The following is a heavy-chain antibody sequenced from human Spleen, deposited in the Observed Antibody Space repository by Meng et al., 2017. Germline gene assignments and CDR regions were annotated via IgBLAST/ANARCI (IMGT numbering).Heavy chain of an antibody. D-gene: IGHD6-13*01. V-gene: IGHV1-18*01. CDR1: GYTFTSYG. J-gene: IGHJ6*02. Sequence: ASVKVSCKASGYTFTSYGINWVRQATGQGLEWMGWISVYNGNTDSAQKFQDRVTMTTDTSTSTAYLELRSLKSDDTAVYYCARGADSSSWYYYYGMDVWGQGTTVTVSS. CDR2: ISVYNGNT. CDR3: ARGADSSSWYYYYGMDV.